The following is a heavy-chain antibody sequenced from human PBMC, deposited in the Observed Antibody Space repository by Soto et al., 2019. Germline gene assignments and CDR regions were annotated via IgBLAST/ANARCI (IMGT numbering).Heavy chain of an antibody. CDR1: GGSFSGYY. CDR3: ARQTGTTYYYYGMDV. Sequence: SETLSLTCAVYGGSFSGYYWSWIRQPPGKGLGWIGEINHSGSTNYNPSLKSRVTISVDTSKNQFSLKLSSVTAADTAVYYCARQTGTTYYYYGMDVWGQGTTVTVYS. CDR2: INHSGST. V-gene: IGHV4-34*01. J-gene: IGHJ6*02. D-gene: IGHD1-7*01.